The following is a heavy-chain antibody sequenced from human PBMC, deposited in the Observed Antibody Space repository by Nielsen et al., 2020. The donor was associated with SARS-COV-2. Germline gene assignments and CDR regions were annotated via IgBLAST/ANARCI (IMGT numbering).Heavy chain of an antibody. CDR3: ARESVSGDWPSFDY. V-gene: IGHV3-33*08. D-gene: IGHD2-21*02. CDR2: IWTDGIST. Sequence: GESLKISCVVSGYPISSYGMHWVRQAPGKGLEWVAVIWTDGISTSYADSVKGRFTISRDNSKNTLYLQMGGLRAEDTAVYYCARESVSGDWPSFDYWGQGTLVTVSS. CDR1: GYPISSYG. J-gene: IGHJ4*02.